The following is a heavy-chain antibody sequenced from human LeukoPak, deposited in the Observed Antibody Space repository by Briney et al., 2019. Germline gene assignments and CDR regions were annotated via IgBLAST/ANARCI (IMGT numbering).Heavy chain of an antibody. Sequence: GGSLRLSCAASGFTFSSYSMNWVRQAPGKGLEWVSYISSSSCTIYYADSVKGRFTISRDNAKNSLYLQMNSLRAEDTAVYYCARDRMDRDDFWSGYSRAVYYYGMDVWGQGTTVTVSS. CDR2: ISSSSCTI. CDR1: GFTFSSYS. D-gene: IGHD3-3*01. J-gene: IGHJ6*02. CDR3: ARDRMDRDDFWSGYSRAVYYYGMDV. V-gene: IGHV3-48*04.